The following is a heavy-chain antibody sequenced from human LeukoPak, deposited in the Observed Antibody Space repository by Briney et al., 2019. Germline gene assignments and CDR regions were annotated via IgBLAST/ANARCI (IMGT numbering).Heavy chain of an antibody. CDR1: GASIRSGDYY. D-gene: IGHD2-15*01. CDR2: IYDSGST. CDR3: ARDCSGGSCYGAFDI. V-gene: IGHV4-30-4*01. Sequence: SETLSLTCTVSGASIRSGDYYWSWIRQPPGKGLEWIGYIYDSGSTYYNPSLKSRITISVDTSENRFSLKLSSVTATDTAVYYCARDCSGGSCYGAFDIWGQGTMVAVSS. J-gene: IGHJ3*02.